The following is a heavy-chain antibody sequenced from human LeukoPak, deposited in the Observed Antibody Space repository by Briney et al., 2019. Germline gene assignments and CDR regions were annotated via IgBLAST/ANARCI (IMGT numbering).Heavy chain of an antibody. CDR1: GFTVSSNY. V-gene: IGHV3-53*01. D-gene: IGHD3-16*02. CDR2: IYSGGST. CDR3: ARLRLGELSSFDY. J-gene: IGHJ4*02. Sequence: GGSLRLSCAASGFTVSSNYMSWVRQAPGKGLEWVSVIYSGGSTYYADSVKGRFTISRDNSKNTLYLQMNSLRAEDTAVYYCARLRLGELSSFDYWAQGTLVTVSS.